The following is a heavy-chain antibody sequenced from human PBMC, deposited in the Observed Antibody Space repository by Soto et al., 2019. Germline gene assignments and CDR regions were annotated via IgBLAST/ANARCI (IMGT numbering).Heavy chain of an antibody. D-gene: IGHD6-19*01. J-gene: IGHJ4*02. V-gene: IGHV4-34*01. Sequence: PSETLSLTCAVYGGSFSGYYWSWIRQPPGKGLEWMGEINHSGSTNHNPSLKSRVTISVDTSKNQFSLKLSSVTAADTAVYYCARGQGQWLVNLYFDYWGQGTLVTVSS. CDR3: ARGQGQWLVNLYFDY. CDR1: GGSFSGYY. CDR2: INHSGST.